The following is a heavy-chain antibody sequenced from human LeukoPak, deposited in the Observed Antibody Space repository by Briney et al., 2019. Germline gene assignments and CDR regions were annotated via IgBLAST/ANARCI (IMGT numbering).Heavy chain of an antibody. CDR2: IYYSGST. V-gene: IGHV4-59*01. D-gene: IGHD1-26*01. J-gene: IGHJ4*02. CDR3: ARDRYSGSYRDY. Sequence: SETLSLTCTVSGGSISSYYWSWIRQPPGKGLEWIGYIYYSGSTNYNPSLKSRVTISVDTSKNQFSLKLSSVTAADTAVYYRARDRYSGSYRDYWGQGTLVTVSS. CDR1: GGSISSYY.